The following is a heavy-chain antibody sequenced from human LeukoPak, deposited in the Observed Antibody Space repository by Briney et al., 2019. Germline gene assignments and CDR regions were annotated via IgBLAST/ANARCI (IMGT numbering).Heavy chain of an antibody. CDR2: MNPNSGNT. Sequence: ASVKVSCKASGYTFTSYDINWVRQATGQELEWMGWMNPNSGNTGYAQKFQGRVTMTRNTSISTAYMELSSLRSEDTAVYYCARAGYYDFWSGYRKNAFDIWGQGTMVTVSS. CDR3: ARAGYYDFWSGYRKNAFDI. CDR1: GYTFTSYD. D-gene: IGHD3-3*01. J-gene: IGHJ3*02. V-gene: IGHV1-8*01.